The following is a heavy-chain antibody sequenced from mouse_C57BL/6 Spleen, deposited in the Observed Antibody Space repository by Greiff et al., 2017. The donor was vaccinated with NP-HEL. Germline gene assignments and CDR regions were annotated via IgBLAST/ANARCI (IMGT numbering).Heavy chain of an antibody. CDR2: IYPGSGST. D-gene: IGHD1-1*01. Sequence: VQLQQPGAELVKPGASVKMSCKASGYTFTSYWITWVKQRPGQGLEWIGDIYPGSGSTNYNEKFKSKATLTVDTSSSTAYMQLSSLTSEDSAVYYCATEGYYYGSRRFAYWGQGTLVTVSA. J-gene: IGHJ3*01. CDR3: ATEGYYYGSRRFAY. V-gene: IGHV1-55*01. CDR1: GYTFTSYW.